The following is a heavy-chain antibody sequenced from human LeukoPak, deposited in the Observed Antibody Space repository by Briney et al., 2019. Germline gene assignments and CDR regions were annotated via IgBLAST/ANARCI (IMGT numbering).Heavy chain of an antibody. D-gene: IGHD6-6*01. J-gene: IGHJ4*02. CDR3: ARAIRGSSSPGDY. V-gene: IGHV3-21*01. Sequence: PGGSLRLSCAASGFTFSSYSMNWVRQAPGKGLEWVSSISSSSSYIYYADSVKGRFTISRDNAKNSLYLQMNSLRAEDTAVYYCARAIRGSSSPGDYWGQGTLVTVSS. CDR2: ISSSSSYI. CDR1: GFTFSSYS.